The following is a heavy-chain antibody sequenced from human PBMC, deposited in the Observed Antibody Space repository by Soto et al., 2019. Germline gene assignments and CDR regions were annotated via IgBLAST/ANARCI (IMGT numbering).Heavy chain of an antibody. J-gene: IGHJ4*02. CDR3: ARAHCGGDCYSGVDY. V-gene: IGHV1-2*04. CDR2: INPNSGGT. Sequence: QVQLVQSGAEVKKPGASVKVSCKASGYTFTGYYMHWVRQAPGQGLERMGWINPNSGGTNYAQKFQGWVTMTRDTSISTAYMELSRLRSDDTAVYYCARAHCGGDCYSGVDYWGQGTLVTVSS. D-gene: IGHD2-21*02. CDR1: GYTFTGYY.